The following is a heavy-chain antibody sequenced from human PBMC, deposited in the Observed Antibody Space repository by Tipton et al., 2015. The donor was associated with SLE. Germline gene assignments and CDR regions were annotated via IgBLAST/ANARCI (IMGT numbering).Heavy chain of an antibody. CDR3: ARKRNGMGI. J-gene: IGHJ3*02. D-gene: IGHD5-24*01. V-gene: IGHV4-59*12. CDR2: IYYSGST. CDR1: GGSISSYY. Sequence: LSLTCTVSGGSISSYYWSWIRQPPGKGLEWIGYIYYSGSTNYNPSLKSRVTISVDTSKNQFSLKLSSVTAADTAVYYCARKRNGMGIWGQGTMVTVSS.